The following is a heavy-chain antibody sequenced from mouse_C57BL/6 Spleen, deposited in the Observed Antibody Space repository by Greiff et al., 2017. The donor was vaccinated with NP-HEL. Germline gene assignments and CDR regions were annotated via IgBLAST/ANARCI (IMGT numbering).Heavy chain of an antibody. CDR1: GYTFTSYW. CDR2: IDPSDSYT. CDR3: ARRGAAQAYYFDY. Sequence: VQLQQPGAELVMPGASVKLSCKASGYTFTSYWMHWVKQRPGQGLEWIGEIDPSDSYTNYNQKFNGKSTLTVDKSSSTAYMQLSSLTSEDSAVYYCARRGAAQAYYFDYWGQGTTLTVSS. J-gene: IGHJ2*01. V-gene: IGHV1-69*01. D-gene: IGHD3-2*02.